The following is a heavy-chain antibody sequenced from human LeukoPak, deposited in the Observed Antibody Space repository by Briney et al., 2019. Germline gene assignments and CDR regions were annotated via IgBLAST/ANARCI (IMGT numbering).Heavy chain of an antibody. CDR3: ARGGAITMIRGVPGY. D-gene: IGHD3-10*01. V-gene: IGHV3-7*01. J-gene: IGHJ4*02. CDR2: IKQDGSEK. Sequence: GGSLRLSCAASGFTFSSYWMSWVRQAPGKGLEWVANIKQDGSEKYYVDSVKGRFTISRDNAKNSLYLQMDSLRAEDTAVYYCARGGAITMIRGVPGYWGQGTLVTVPS. CDR1: GFTFSSYW.